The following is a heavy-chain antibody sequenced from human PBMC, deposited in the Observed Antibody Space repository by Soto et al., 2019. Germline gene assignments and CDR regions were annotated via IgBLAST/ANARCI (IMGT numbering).Heavy chain of an antibody. Sequence: QVQLVQSGAEVRKPGSSVKVSCKASGGTFNKYAISWVRQAPGQGPEWMGGILPIYSTRNYANYAHKFQGRVTISVDTSTSTAYMELSGLKSDDTAIYYCARGVVVVTNYFFDHWRQGTLVTVSS. CDR3: ARGVVVVTNYFFDH. J-gene: IGHJ4*02. CDR1: GGTFNKYA. V-gene: IGHV1-69*06. D-gene: IGHD2-2*01. CDR2: ILPIYSTRNYA.